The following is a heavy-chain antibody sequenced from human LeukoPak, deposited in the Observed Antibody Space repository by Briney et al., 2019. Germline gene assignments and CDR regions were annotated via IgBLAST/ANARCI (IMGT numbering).Heavy chain of an antibody. J-gene: IGHJ6*02. CDR3: ARVTGTTWYPYYYGMDV. D-gene: IGHD1-7*01. CDR1: GFTFSSYA. CDR2: ISSSSSTI. Sequence: PGGSLRLSCVASGFTFSSYAMSWVRQAPGKGLEWVSYISSSSSTIYYADSVKGRFTISRDNAKNSLYLQMNSLRAEDTAVYYCARVTGTTWYPYYYGMDVWGQGTTVTVSS. V-gene: IGHV3-48*01.